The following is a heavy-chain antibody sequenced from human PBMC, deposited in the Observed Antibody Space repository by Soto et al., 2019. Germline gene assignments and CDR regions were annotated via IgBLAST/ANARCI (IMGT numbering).Heavy chain of an antibody. CDR3: ARDGPFGVVTVYYYYYYGMDV. J-gene: IGHJ6*02. Sequence: GGSLRLSCAASGFTFSSYAMHWVRQAPGKGLEWVAVISYDGSNKYYADSVKGRFTISRDNSKNTLYLQMNSLRAEDTAVYYCARDGPFGVVTVYYYYYYGMDVWGQGTTVTVSS. CDR1: GFTFSSYA. CDR2: ISYDGSNK. V-gene: IGHV3-30-3*01. D-gene: IGHD3-3*01.